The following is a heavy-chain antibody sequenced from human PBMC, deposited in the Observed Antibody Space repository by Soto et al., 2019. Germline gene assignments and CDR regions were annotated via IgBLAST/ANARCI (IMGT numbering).Heavy chain of an antibody. V-gene: IGHV3-7*03. CDR3: ARVTMGWLGLVSYYYYGMDV. D-gene: IGHD3-10*01. J-gene: IGHJ6*02. CDR2: IKQDGSES. CDR1: GFTFSNYW. Sequence: EVQLVESGGGLVQPGGSLRLSCAASGFTFSNYWMNWVRQAPGKGLEWVANIKQDGSESHYVDSVKGRFTISRDNAKNSLYLQMNSLRAEDTAVYYCARVTMGWLGLVSYYYYGMDVRGQGTTVTVSS.